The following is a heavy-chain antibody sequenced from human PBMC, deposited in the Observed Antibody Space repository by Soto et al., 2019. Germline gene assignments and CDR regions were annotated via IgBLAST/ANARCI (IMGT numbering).Heavy chain of an antibody. J-gene: IGHJ6*03. CDR2: INDSGNI. CDR1: GGSFSGYQ. CDR3: ARSLILWFGELSRRGGYYYYMDV. Sequence: QVQLQQWGAGLLKPSETLSLTCAVYGGSFSGYQWTWIRQTPEKGLEWIGKINDSGNINYNPSLKSRLTVLVDTAKKQNNRRRRFVTASATAVYYCARSLILWFGELSRRGGYYYYMDVWGKGTMVTVSS. D-gene: IGHD3-10*01. V-gene: IGHV4-34*02.